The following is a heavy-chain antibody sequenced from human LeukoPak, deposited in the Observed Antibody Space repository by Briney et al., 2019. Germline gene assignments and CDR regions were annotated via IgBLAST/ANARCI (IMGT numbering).Heavy chain of an antibody. J-gene: IGHJ4*02. CDR2: VSPSGTPT. V-gene: IGHV3-23*01. Sequence: PGGSLRLSCAASGFTFSNDAMSWLRQVPGKGLEWVSAVSPSGTPTYYADSVKGRFTISRDNSKSTVSLQMNSLRAEDTAIYYCAKDQSGRTDTWGQGTLVTVSS. CDR1: GFTFSNDA. CDR3: AKDQSGRTDT. D-gene: IGHD1/OR15-1a*01.